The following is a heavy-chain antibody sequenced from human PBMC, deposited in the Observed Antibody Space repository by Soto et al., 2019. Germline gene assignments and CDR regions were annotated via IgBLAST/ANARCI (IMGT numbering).Heavy chain of an antibody. V-gene: IGHV1-3*01. Sequence: QVQLVQSGAEVKKPGASVKVSCKASGYTFSTYAMHWVRQAPGQRLEWMGWINGDNGNTRYSQKFQGRVTITRDTSASTAYMELSSLRSEDTAVYYCARVPHYYDTTGYCLDYWGQGTLVTVSS. CDR2: INGDNGNT. J-gene: IGHJ4*02. CDR1: GYTFSTYA. CDR3: ARVPHYYDTTGYCLDY. D-gene: IGHD3-22*01.